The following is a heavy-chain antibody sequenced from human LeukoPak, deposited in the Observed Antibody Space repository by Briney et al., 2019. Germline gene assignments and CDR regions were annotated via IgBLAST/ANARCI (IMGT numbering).Heavy chain of an antibody. CDR1: QFTFSDYT. CDR3: AREYCSSSSCYFDY. CDR2: LNSDGDST. J-gene: IGHJ4*02. Sequence: PGGSLRLSCAASQFTFSDYTMNWVRRAPGKGLVWVSRLNSDGDSTSYADSVKGRFTISRDNAKNTLCLQMNSLRAEDTAVYYCAREYCSSSSCYFDYWGQGTLVTVSS. V-gene: IGHV3-74*01. D-gene: IGHD2-2*01.